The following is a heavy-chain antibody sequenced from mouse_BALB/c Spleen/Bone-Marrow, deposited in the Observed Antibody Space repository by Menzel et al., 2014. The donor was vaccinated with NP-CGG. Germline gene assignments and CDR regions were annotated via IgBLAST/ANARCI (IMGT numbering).Heavy chain of an antibody. Sequence: VQLQESGVELVKPGASVKLSCKASGNTXTSYDINWVRQRPEQGLEWIGWIFPGDSTTKYNEKFKGKATLSTDKSSSTVHMQLSRLTSEDSAVYFCVRSRLRDWYFDVWGAGTTVTISS. D-gene: IGHD1-2*01. CDR2: IFPGDSTT. V-gene: IGHV1S56*01. CDR1: GNTXTSYD. CDR3: VRSRLRDWYFDV. J-gene: IGHJ1*01.